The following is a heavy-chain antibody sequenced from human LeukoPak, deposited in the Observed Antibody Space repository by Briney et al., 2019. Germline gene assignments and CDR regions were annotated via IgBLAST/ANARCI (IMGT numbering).Heavy chain of an antibody. V-gene: IGHV3-74*01. Sequence: GGSLRLSCAASGLTLSGYRMHWVRQAPGKGLVWVSRINGDASSTSYADSVKGRFTISRDNAKSTLYLQMNSLRVEDTAVYYCARARGNTYGYSEYWGQGTLVTVSS. D-gene: IGHD5-18*01. CDR3: ARARGNTYGYSEY. J-gene: IGHJ4*02. CDR2: INGDASST. CDR1: GLTLSGYR.